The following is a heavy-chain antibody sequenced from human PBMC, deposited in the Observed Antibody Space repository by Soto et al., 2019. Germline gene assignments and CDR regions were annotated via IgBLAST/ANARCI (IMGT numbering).Heavy chain of an antibody. Sequence: SETLSLTCTVSGGAISHYYWSWIRQTPGKGLEWLGYIYHTGSTKYNPSLKSRVTISVVTSKNQFSLKLSSVTAADTAVYYCARGQVVAAQHWGQGTLVTVSS. CDR2: IYHTGST. J-gene: IGHJ4*02. D-gene: IGHD2-15*01. CDR3: ARGQVVAAQH. V-gene: IGHV4-59*12. CDR1: GGAISHYY.